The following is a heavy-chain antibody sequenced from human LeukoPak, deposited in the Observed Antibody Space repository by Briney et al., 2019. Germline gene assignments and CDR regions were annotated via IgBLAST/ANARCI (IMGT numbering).Heavy chain of an antibody. J-gene: IGHJ4*02. CDR2: IYHSGST. Sequence: SQTLSLTCTVSGGSISSGGYYWSWIRQPPGKGLEWIGYIYHSGSTNYNPSLKSRVTISVDTSKTQFSLKLSSVTAADTAVYYCARGDVVTASGFDYWGQGTLVTVSS. V-gene: IGHV4-30-2*01. D-gene: IGHD2-21*02. CDR1: GGSISSGGYY. CDR3: ARGDVVTASGFDY.